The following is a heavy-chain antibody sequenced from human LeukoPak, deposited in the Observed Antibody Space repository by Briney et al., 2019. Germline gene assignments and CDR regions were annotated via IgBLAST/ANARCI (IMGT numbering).Heavy chain of an antibody. CDR1: GGTFSSYA. V-gene: IGHV1-69*05. J-gene: IGHJ4*02. CDR3: ARDGRLGASDY. Sequence: GASVKVSCKASGGTFSSYAISWVRQAPGQGLEWMGGIIPIFGTANYAQEFQGRVTITTDESTSTAYMELSSLRSEDTAVYYCARDGRLGASDYWGQGTLVTVSS. CDR2: IIPIFGTA. D-gene: IGHD1-26*01.